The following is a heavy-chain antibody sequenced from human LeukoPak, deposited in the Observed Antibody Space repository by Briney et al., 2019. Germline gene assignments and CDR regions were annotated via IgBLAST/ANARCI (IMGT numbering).Heavy chain of an antibody. CDR1: GDSMSGGNYY. CDR3: ARDRYYYDSSGFDF. J-gene: IGHJ5*01. Sequence: PSETLSLTCTVSGDSMSGGNYYWSWIRQPAGKGLEWIGRIYTSGSTNYNPSLKSRVTISVDTSKNQFYLKLSSVTAADTAVYYCARDRYYYDSSGFDFWGQGTPVTVSS. V-gene: IGHV4-61*02. D-gene: IGHD3-22*01. CDR2: IYTSGST.